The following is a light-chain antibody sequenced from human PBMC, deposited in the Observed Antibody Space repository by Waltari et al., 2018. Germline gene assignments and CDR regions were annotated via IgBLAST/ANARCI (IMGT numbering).Light chain of an antibody. V-gene: IGKV1-5*03. CDR3: QQYNSYPWT. Sequence: DIQMTQSPSTLSASVGDRVTITCRASQSISSWLAWYQQKPGKAPKRLIYKASSLESGVPSRFSGSGSGTEFNLTISSLQPDDFATYYCQQYNSYPWTFGQGTKVEIK. CDR1: QSISSW. CDR2: KAS. J-gene: IGKJ1*01.